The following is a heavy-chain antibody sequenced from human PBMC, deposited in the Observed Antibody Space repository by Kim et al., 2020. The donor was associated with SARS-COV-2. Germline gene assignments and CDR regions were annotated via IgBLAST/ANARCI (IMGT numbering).Heavy chain of an antibody. CDR1: GYSFTSYW. Sequence: GESLKISCKGSGYSFTSYWISWVRQMPGKGLEWMGRIDPSDSYTNYSPSFQGHVTISADKSISTAYLQWSSLKASDTAMYYCARLGAAGITMVRGAPPYGMDVWGQGTTVTVSS. CDR2: IDPSDSYT. CDR3: ARLGAAGITMVRGAPPYGMDV. V-gene: IGHV5-10-1*01. J-gene: IGHJ6*02. D-gene: IGHD3-10*01.